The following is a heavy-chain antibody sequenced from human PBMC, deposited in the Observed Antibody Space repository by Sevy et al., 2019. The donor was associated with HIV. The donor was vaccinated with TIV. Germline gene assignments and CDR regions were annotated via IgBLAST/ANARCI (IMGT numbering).Heavy chain of an antibody. CDR1: GGSVSTDSYY. CDR2: LFYSGST. CDR3: ARCRSPYGDYATGSFDY. J-gene: IGHJ4*02. D-gene: IGHD4-17*01. Sequence: SETPSLTCTVSGGSVSTDSYYWSWIRQPPGKGLEWIGYLFYSGSTNYNPSLKSRVTIPLDTSKNQFSLKLSPVTAADTAVYYCARCRSPYGDYATGSFDYWGQGALVTVSS. V-gene: IGHV4-61*01.